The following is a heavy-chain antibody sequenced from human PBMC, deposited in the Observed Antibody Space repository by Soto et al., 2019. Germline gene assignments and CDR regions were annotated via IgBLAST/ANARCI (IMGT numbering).Heavy chain of an antibody. V-gene: IGHV4-39*07. CDR2: IYYSGTT. J-gene: IGHJ5*02. CDR1: DDTSTNLGCF. Sequence: VSDDTSTNLGCFWAWIRQPPGKGLEWIGSIYYSGTTYYNPSLKSRVTISVDRSKNQFSLKLSSVTAADTAVYYCARVPGPWGQGTLVTVSS. CDR3: ARVPGP. D-gene: IGHD3-10*01.